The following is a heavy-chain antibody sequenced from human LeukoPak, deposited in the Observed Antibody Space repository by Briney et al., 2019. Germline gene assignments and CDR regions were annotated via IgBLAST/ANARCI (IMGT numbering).Heavy chain of an antibody. CDR2: IKQDGSKK. J-gene: IGHJ4*02. CDR3: ARDTRDGYNYVDY. Sequence: GGSLRLSCAASGFTFRNYWMSWVRQAPGKGLEWVANIKQDGSKKSYVDSVKGRFTISRDNAKNSLYLQMNSLRAEDTAVYYCARDTRDGYNYVDYWGQGTLVTVSS. V-gene: IGHV3-7*03. D-gene: IGHD5-24*01. CDR1: GFTFRNYW.